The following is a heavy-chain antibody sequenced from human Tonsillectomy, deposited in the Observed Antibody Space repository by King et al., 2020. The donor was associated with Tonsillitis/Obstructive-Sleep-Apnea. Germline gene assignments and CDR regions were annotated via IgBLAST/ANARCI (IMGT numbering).Heavy chain of an antibody. D-gene: IGHD6-19*01. CDR3: ARTYSSGWEDAFDI. Sequence: HVQLVESGGGVVQPGRSLRLSCAASGFTFSSYAMHWVRQAPGKGLEWVAVISYDGSNKYYADYVKGRFTISRDNSKNTLYLQMNSLRAEDTAVYYCARTYSSGWEDAFDIWGQGTMVTVSS. V-gene: IGHV3-30*04. CDR2: ISYDGSNK. CDR1: GFTFSSYA. J-gene: IGHJ3*02.